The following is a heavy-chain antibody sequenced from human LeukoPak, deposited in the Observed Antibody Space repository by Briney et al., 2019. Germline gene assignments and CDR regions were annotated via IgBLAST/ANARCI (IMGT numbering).Heavy chain of an antibody. CDR3: AKDGNWARFEN. V-gene: IGHV3-23*01. D-gene: IGHD7-27*01. J-gene: IGHJ4*02. CDR2: ITGSGGTT. CDR1: GFAFSNDG. Sequence: TGGSLRLSCAASGFAFSNDGMNWFRQAPGKGLEVVSGITGSGGTTYYADSVKGRFTISRDNSKNTLYLQMNSPRAEATAAYYCAKDGNWARFENWGQGTLVTVSS.